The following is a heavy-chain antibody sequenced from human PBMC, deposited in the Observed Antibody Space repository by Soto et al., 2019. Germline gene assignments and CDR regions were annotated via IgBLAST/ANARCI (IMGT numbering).Heavy chain of an antibody. D-gene: IGHD3-10*01. CDR3: TRAYGAETFDF. Sequence: GPSVKVSCKASGYTFNNYDIHWARQAPGHGLEWMGWMNPNSGNTGYAQNFRGRVTMTQNTAIGTAYMELSSLRSDDTATYYCTRAYGAETFDFWGQGTRVTVSS. J-gene: IGHJ5*01. V-gene: IGHV1-8*02. CDR2: MNPNSGNT. CDR1: GYTFNNYD.